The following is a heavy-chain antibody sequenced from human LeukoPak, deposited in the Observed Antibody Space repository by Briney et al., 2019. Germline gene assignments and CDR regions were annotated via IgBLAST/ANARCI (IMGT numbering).Heavy chain of an antibody. CDR3: ARVVPAAMGLEIYGMDV. CDR1: GGSLSRVDYY. D-gene: IGHD2-2*01. V-gene: IGHV4-30-4*01. Sequence: SQTLSLTCTVSGGSLSRVDYYWSWIRQPPGKGLEWIGYIYYSGSTYYNPSLKSRVTISVDTSKNQFSLKLSSVTAADTAVYYCARVVPAAMGLEIYGMDVWGKGTTVTVSS. CDR2: IYYSGST. J-gene: IGHJ6*04.